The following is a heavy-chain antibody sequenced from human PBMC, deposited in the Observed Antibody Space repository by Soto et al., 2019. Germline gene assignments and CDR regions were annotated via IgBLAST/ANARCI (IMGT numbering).Heavy chain of an antibody. CDR2: ISYDGSNK. V-gene: IGHV3-30*18. Sequence: PGGSLRLSCAASGFTFSSYGMHWVRQAPGKGLEWVAVISYDGSNKYYADSVKGRFTISRDNSKNTLYLQMNSLRAEDTAVYYCAKGMDTAMAAHYFDYWGQGTLVTVSS. CDR1: GFTFSSYG. D-gene: IGHD5-18*01. J-gene: IGHJ4*02. CDR3: AKGMDTAMAAHYFDY.